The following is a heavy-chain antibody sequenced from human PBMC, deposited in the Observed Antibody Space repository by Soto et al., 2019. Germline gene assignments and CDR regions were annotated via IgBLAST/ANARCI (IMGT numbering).Heavy chain of an antibody. CDR3: ARDRRLLTTVYAFDI. J-gene: IGHJ3*02. D-gene: IGHD4-17*01. CDR2: ISAYNGNT. V-gene: IGHV1-18*01. Sequence: QVQLVQSGAEVKKPGASVKVSCKASGYTFTSYGISWVRQAPGQGLEWMGWISAYNGNTNYAQKLQGRVTMTTDTSTSTDYMELRSLRSDDTAVYYCARDRRLLTTVYAFDIWGQGTMVTVSS. CDR1: GYTFTSYG.